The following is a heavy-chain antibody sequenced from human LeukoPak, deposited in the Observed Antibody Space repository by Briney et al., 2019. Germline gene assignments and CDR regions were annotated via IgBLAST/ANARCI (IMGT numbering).Heavy chain of an antibody. CDR2: INPNSGGT. V-gene: IGHV1-2*02. Sequence: ASVKVSCKASGYTFTGYYMHWVRQAPGQGLEWMGWINPNSGGTNYAQKFQGRVTMTRDTSISTAYMELSGLRSDDTAVYYCARGPLWFGESVYGMDVWGQGTTVTVSS. J-gene: IGHJ6*02. CDR3: ARGPLWFGESVYGMDV. D-gene: IGHD3-10*01. CDR1: GYTFTGYY.